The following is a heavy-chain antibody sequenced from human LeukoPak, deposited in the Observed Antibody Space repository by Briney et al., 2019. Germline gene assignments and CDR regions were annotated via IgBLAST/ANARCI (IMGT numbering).Heavy chain of an antibody. CDR1: GYSITSGHY. Sequence: PSETLSLTCTVSGYSITSGHYWGWIRQPPGKGLEWIGSLYEGETTYYNPSLKTRLTISLDTSKNQFSLRLSSVTAADTAVYYCGSNWNDFGYWGQGILVTVSS. V-gene: IGHV4-38-2*02. D-gene: IGHD1-1*01. CDR3: GSNWNDFGY. CDR2: LYEGETT. J-gene: IGHJ4*02.